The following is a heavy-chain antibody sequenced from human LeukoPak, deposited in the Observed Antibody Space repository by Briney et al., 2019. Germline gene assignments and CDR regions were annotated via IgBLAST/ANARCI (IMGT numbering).Heavy chain of an antibody. CDR3: ANPPTWIQQGV. D-gene: IGHD5-18*01. J-gene: IGHJ4*02. CDR1: GFTVSSNY. V-gene: IGHV3-23*01. CDR2: ISGSGGST. Sequence: GGSLRLSCAASGFTVSSNYMSWVRQAPGKGLEWVSGISGSGGSTYYADSVKGRFTISRDNSKNTLYLQMNSLRAEDTAVYYCANPPTWIQQGVWGQGTLVTVSS.